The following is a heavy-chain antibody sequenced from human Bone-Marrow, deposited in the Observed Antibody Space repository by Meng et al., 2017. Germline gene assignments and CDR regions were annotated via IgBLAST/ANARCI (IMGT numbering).Heavy chain of an antibody. D-gene: IGHD2-21*02. CDR1: GFTFSSYE. CDR2: ISSSYI. V-gene: IGHV3-21*05. CDR3: ARDPLVYCGGDCYFGRGYFDY. Sequence: GESLKISCAASGFTFSSYEMNWVRQAPGKGLEWVSYISSSYIYYADSVKGRFTISRDNAKNSLYLQMNSLRAEDTAVYYCARDPLVYCGGDCYFGRGYFDYWGQGTLVTVSS. J-gene: IGHJ4*02.